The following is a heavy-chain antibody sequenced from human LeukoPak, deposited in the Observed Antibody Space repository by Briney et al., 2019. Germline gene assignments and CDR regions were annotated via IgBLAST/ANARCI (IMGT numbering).Heavy chain of an antibody. CDR3: ARGRDYDFWSAPSLAYYYYYMDV. D-gene: IGHD3-3*01. J-gene: IGHJ6*03. Sequence: SVKVSCKASGGTFSSYAISWVRQAPGQGLEWMGGIIPIFGTANYAQKFQGRVTITTDESTSTAYMELSSLRSEDTAVYYCARGRDYDFWSAPSLAYYYYYMDVWGKGTTVTVSS. V-gene: IGHV1-69*05. CDR2: IIPIFGTA. CDR1: GGTFSSYA.